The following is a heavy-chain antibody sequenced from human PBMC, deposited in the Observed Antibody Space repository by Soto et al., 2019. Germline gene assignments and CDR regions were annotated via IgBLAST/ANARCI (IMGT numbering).Heavy chain of an antibody. CDR3: ARDPTGPYFDY. D-gene: IGHD4-17*01. CDR2: ISSSSSNI. CDR1: GFTFSSYS. V-gene: IGHV3-21*01. J-gene: IGHJ4*02. Sequence: EVQLVESGGGLVKPGGSLRLSCAASGFTFSSYSMNWVRQAPGKGLEWVSSISSSSSNIYYADAVKGRYTISRDNAKNSLYLQMNRLRAEDTAVYYCARDPTGPYFDYWGQGTLVTVSS.